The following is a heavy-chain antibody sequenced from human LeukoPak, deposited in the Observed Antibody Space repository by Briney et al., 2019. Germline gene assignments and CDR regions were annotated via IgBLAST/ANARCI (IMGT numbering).Heavy chain of an antibody. D-gene: IGHD5-18*01. CDR1: GGSISSIGYF. Sequence: SQTLSLTCSVSGGSISSIGYFWDWFRQSPGKGLEWIGTIYDSGTKYYNPSLKSRVTISVDTSKNHLSLRLSSVTAADTAVYYCARRVDTTRGYYYFYMDVWGKGTTVTVSS. J-gene: IGHJ6*03. V-gene: IGHV4-39*02. CDR3: ARRVDTTRGYYYFYMDV. CDR2: IYDSGTK.